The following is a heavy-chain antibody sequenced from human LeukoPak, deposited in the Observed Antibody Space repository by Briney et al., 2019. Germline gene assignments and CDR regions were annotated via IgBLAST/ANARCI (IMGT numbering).Heavy chain of an antibody. J-gene: IGHJ3*02. CDR1: GGSISSGDYY. Sequence: SETLSLTCTVSGGSISSGDYYWSWIRQPPGKGLEWIGYIYYSGSTYYNPSLKSRITISLDTSKNQFSLKLSSVTAADTAVYYCTRDPPHGAFDIWGQGTTVTVSS. CDR2: IYYSGST. V-gene: IGHV4-30-4*02. CDR3: TRDPPHGAFDI.